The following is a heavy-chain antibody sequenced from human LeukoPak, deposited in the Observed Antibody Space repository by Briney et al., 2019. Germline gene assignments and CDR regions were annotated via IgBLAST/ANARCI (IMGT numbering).Heavy chain of an antibody. V-gene: IGHV1-2*06. Sequence: ASVKVSCKASGYTFTDYYMHWVRQAPGQGLEWLRRINPNSGGTNYVQKFQGRVTMTRDTSISTAYMELSRLRSDDTAVYYCARGYYDSSGYYSIDYWGQGTLVTVSS. CDR1: GYTFTDYY. D-gene: IGHD3-22*01. CDR3: ARGYYDSSGYYSIDY. J-gene: IGHJ4*02. CDR2: INPNSGGT.